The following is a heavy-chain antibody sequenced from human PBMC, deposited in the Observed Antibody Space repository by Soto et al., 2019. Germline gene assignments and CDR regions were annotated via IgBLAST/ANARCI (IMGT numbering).Heavy chain of an antibody. D-gene: IGHD6-13*01. CDR3: ARHRQLTYYYGMDV. V-gene: IGHV5-51*01. J-gene: IGHJ6*02. CDR2: IYPGDSDT. CDR1: GYSFTSYW. Sequence: XSLKIACKGSGYSFTSYWICWVLQMPGKGLEWMGIIYPGDSDTRYSPSFQGQVTISADKSISTAYLQWSSLKDSDTAMYYCARHRQLTYYYGMDVWGQGTTVTVSS.